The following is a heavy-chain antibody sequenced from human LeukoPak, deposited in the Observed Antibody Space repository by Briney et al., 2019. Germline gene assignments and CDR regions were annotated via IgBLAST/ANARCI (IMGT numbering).Heavy chain of an antibody. V-gene: IGHV4-59*01. CDR2: IYSRGTT. CDR3: ARVTRTHDAFDV. J-gene: IGHJ3*01. D-gene: IGHD2-21*02. Sequence: SETLSLTCTVSGDSINSYFWTWIRQPPGKGLEWLGYIYSRGTTAYNPSLASGLTKSTDTSKNQFSLTLRSVTTSDTAVYFCARVTRTHDAFDVWGQPIMVTVSS. CDR1: GDSINSYF.